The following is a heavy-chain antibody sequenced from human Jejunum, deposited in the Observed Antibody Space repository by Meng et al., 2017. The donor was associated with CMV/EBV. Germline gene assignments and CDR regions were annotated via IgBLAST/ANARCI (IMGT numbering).Heavy chain of an antibody. J-gene: IGHJ6*02. CDR3: ARDISFYGLDV. CDR1: GFRFDDHG. V-gene: IGHV3-20*03. Sequence: SGFRFDDHGMSWGRQAPGKGLEWVSGINWNGGTTAYADSVKGRFTVSRDNAKNSLYLQMHSLRAEATALYYCARDISFYGLDVWGQGTTVTVSS. CDR2: INWNGGTT.